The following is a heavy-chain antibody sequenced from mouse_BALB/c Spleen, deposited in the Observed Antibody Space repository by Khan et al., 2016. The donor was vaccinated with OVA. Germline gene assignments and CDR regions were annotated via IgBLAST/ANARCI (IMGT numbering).Heavy chain of an antibody. V-gene: IGHV5-6-4*01. CDR1: GFAFSSYS. D-gene: IGHD1-1*01. CDR2: ITSGGSYT. CDR3: TRGRNYYGSSFYFDY. Sequence: EVELVESGGGLVKPGGSLKLSYAASGFAFSSYSMSWVRQTPEKSLEWVATITSGGSYTYYPDSVKGRFTLSRDNAKNTPYLQMSSLKSEDTAMYYFTRGRNYYGSSFYFDYWGQGTTLTVSS. J-gene: IGHJ2*01.